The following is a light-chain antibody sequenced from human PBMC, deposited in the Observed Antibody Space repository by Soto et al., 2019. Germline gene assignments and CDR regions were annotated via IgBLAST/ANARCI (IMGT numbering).Light chain of an antibody. Sequence: QSALTQPASVSGSPGQSITISCSGTSRDIGAYNLVSWYQQPPGKAPKLLIYEVRNRPSGISNRFSGSKSGTTASLTISSLLPEDEAEYYCSAYTARSTLVFGGGTKLTVL. J-gene: IGLJ2*01. CDR2: EVR. V-gene: IGLV2-14*01. CDR3: SAYTARSTLV. CDR1: SRDIGAYNL.